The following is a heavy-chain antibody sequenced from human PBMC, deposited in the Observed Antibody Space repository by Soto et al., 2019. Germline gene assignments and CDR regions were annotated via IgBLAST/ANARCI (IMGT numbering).Heavy chain of an antibody. V-gene: IGHV3-33*01. Sequence: PGGFLRLSCAASGFTFSSYGMHWVRQAPGKGLEWVAVIWYDGSNKYYADSVKGRFTISRDNSKNTLYLQMNSLRAEDTAVYYCARDANAYYYYYYYMDVWGKGTTVTVSS. J-gene: IGHJ6*03. D-gene: IGHD2-2*01. CDR3: ARDANAYYYYYYYMDV. CDR2: IWYDGSNK. CDR1: GFTFSSYG.